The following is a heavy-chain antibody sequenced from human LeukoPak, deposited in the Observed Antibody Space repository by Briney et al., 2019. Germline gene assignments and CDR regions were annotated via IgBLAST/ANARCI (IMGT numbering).Heavy chain of an antibody. CDR3: ARTCRIRGYCSGGSCYSGLYYFDY. Sequence: ASVKVSRKASGYTFTSYDINWVRQATGQGLEWMGWINPNSGNTGYAHKLQGRATMTRNTSISTADMELSSLRSEDTAVYYCARTCRIRGYCSGGSCYSGLYYFDYWGQGTMVTVSS. D-gene: IGHD2-15*01. CDR2: INPNSGNT. J-gene: IGHJ4*02. CDR1: GYTFTSYD. V-gene: IGHV1-8*01.